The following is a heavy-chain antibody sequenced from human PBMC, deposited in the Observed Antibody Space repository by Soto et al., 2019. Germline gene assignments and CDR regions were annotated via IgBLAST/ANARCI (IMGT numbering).Heavy chain of an antibody. Sequence: SVKVSCKASGGTFSSYAISWVRQAPGQGLEWMGGIIPIFGTANYAQKFQGRVTITADKSTSTAYMELSSLRSEDTAVYYCARVGTTGTTSANYYYYYGMGVWGQGTTVTVSS. V-gene: IGHV1-69*06. CDR3: ARVGTTGTTSANYYYYYGMGV. CDR1: GGTFSSYA. D-gene: IGHD1-1*01. CDR2: IIPIFGTA. J-gene: IGHJ6*02.